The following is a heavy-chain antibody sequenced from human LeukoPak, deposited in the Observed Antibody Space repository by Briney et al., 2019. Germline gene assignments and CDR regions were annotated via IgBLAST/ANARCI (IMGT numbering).Heavy chain of an antibody. V-gene: IGHV1-18*01. CDR3: ARVDIVVVVAATQGLDY. D-gene: IGHD2-15*01. Sequence: ASVKVSCKASGYTFTSFGISWVRQAPGHGLEWMGWISAYIGNSNYVQKFQGRVTMTTDTSTSTAYMELRSLRSDDTAVYYCARVDIVVVVAATQGLDYWAREPWSPSPQ. CDR1: GYTFTSFG. CDR2: ISAYIGNS. J-gene: IGHJ4*02.